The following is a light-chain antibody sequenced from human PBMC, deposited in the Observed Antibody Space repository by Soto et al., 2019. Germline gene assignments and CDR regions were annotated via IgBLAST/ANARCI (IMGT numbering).Light chain of an antibody. J-gene: IGKJ1*01. V-gene: IGKV4-1*01. CDR1: QSVLYSPNNKNY. CDR3: QQYSNTPRT. Sequence: DIVMTQSPDSLAVSLGERATINCKSSQSVLYSPNNKNYLAWYQKKPGQPPKLLISWASTRESGVPDRFSGSGSGTDFTLTISSLQAEDVAFYYCQQYSNTPRTFGQGTKVEIK. CDR2: WAS.